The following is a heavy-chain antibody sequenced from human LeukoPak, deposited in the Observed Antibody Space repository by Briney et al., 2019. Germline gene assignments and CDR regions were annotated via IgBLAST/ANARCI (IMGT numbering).Heavy chain of an antibody. CDR3: ARATQYSSSWLSYYYGMDV. D-gene: IGHD6-13*01. Sequence: ASVKVSCKASGYTFTSYGISWVRQAPGQGLEWMGWISAYNGNTNYAQKFQGRVTMTRNTSISTAYMELSSLRSEDTAVYYCARATQYSSSWLSYYYGMDVWGQGTTVTVSS. V-gene: IGHV1-18*01. J-gene: IGHJ6*02. CDR1: GYTFTSYG. CDR2: ISAYNGNT.